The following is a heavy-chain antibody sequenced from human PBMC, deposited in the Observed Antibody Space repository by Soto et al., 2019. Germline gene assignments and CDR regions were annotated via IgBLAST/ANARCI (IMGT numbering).Heavy chain of an antibody. CDR2: IIPVFGTA. J-gene: IGHJ1*01. V-gene: IGHV1-69*13. D-gene: IGHD1-1*01. CDR3: ARGWNDFPH. CDR1: GGTFSSYA. Sequence: SVKVSCKAPGGTFSSYAISWVRQAPGQGLECMGGIIPVFGTANYAQKFQGRVTINADESTSTVYMELSSLRSEDTAVYYCARGWNDFPHWGQGTLVTVSS.